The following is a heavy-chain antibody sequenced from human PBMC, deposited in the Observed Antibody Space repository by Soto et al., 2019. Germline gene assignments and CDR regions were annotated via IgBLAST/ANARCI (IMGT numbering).Heavy chain of an antibody. D-gene: IGHD3-16*02. CDR3: AHQGSMITFGGVIEDAFDI. Sequence: SETLSLTCTVSGGSISSSSYYWGWIRQPPGKGLEWIGSIYYSGSTYYNPSLKSRVTISVDTSKNQFSLKLSSVTAADTAVYYCAHQGSMITFGGVIEDAFDIWGQGTMVTVSS. CDR1: GGSISSSSYY. CDR2: IYYSGST. J-gene: IGHJ3*02. V-gene: IGHV4-39*01.